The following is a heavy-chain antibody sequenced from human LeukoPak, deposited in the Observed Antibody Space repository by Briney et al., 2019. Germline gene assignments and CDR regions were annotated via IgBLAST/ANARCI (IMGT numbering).Heavy chain of an antibody. D-gene: IGHD6-6*01. CDR2: ISGSGGST. CDR3: AKDSRIAARPGASDY. J-gene: IGHJ4*02. Sequence: GGSLRLSCAASGFTFSSDAMSWVRQAPGKGLEWVSAISGSGGSTYYADSVKGRFTISRDNSKNTLYLQMNSLRAEDTAVYYCAKDSRIAARPGASDYWGQGTLVTVSS. CDR1: GFTFSSDA. V-gene: IGHV3-23*01.